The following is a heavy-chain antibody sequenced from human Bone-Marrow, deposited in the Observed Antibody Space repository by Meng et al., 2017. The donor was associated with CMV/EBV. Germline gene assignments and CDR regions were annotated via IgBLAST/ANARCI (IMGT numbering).Heavy chain of an antibody. CDR1: GFTFSSYE. D-gene: IGHD6-13*01. Sequence: GESLKISCAASGFTFSSYEMNWVRQAPGKGLEWVSYISSSGSTRYYADSVKGRFTISRDNAKNSLYLQMNSLRAEDTAVYYCARDSSSSLLYYYYGMDLWGQGTTVTVSS. CDR3: ARDSSSSLLYYYYGMDL. V-gene: IGHV3-48*03. CDR2: ISSSGSTR. J-gene: IGHJ6*02.